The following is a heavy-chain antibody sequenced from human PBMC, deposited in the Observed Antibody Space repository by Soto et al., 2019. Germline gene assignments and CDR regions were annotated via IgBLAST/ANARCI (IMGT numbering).Heavy chain of an antibody. CDR2: ISYDGSNK. CDR1: GFTFITYG. Sequence: QPGGSLRLSCAASGFTFITYGMHWVRQAPGKGLEWVAVISYDGSNKYYADSVKGRFTISRDNSKNTLYLQMNSLRAEDTAVYYCTKSPGYCSSTSCYGDYYYGLDVWGQGTTVTVSS. J-gene: IGHJ6*02. CDR3: TKSPGYCSSTSCYGDYYYGLDV. V-gene: IGHV3-30*18. D-gene: IGHD2-2*01.